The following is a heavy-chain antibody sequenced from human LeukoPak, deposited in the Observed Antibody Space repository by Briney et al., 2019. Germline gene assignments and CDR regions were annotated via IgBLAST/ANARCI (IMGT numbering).Heavy chain of an antibody. V-gene: IGHV4-34*01. Sequence: SETLSLTCAVYGGSFSGYYWSWIRQPPGKGLEWIGEINHSGSTNYNPSLKSRVTISVDTSKNQFSLKLSSVTAADTAVYYCARGYHGSGSYGSSYNWFDPWGQRTLVTVSS. CDR1: GGSFSGYY. CDR2: INHSGST. CDR3: ARGYHGSGSYGSSYNWFDP. J-gene: IGHJ5*02. D-gene: IGHD3-10*01.